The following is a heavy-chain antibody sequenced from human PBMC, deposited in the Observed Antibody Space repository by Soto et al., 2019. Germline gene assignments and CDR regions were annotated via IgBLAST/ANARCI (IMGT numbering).Heavy chain of an antibody. Sequence: QLQLQESGPGLVKPSETLSLTCTVSGGSISSSSYYWGWIRQPPGKGLEWIGSIYYSGSTYYNPSLKSRVTISVDTSKNQFSLKLSSVTAADTAVYYCARLGYSSGWGYYYYGMDVWVQGTTVTVSS. V-gene: IGHV4-39*01. D-gene: IGHD6-19*01. J-gene: IGHJ6*02. CDR1: GGSISSSSYY. CDR2: IYYSGST. CDR3: ARLGYSSGWGYYYYGMDV.